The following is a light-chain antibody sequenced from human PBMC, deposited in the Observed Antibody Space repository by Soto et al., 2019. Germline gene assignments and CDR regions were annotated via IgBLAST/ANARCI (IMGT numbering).Light chain of an antibody. CDR2: DVS. J-gene: IGKJ1*01. V-gene: IGKV1-5*01. CDR3: QQYNTFWT. CDR1: QSISTW. Sequence: DIQMTQSPSTLSASVRDRVTITCRASQSISTWLAWYQQKPGKAPKLLIYDVSSLESGVPSRFSGSGSGTEFTLTISNLQPDDFATYYCQQYNTFWTFGQGTKVDIK.